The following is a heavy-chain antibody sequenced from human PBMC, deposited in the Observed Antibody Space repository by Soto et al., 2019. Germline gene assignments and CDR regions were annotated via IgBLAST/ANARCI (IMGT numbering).Heavy chain of an antibody. CDR3: ARDKTPYVGYCSSTSCPNWFDP. Sequence: SVKVSCKASGYTFTSYGISWVRQAPGQGLEWMGWISAYNGNTNYAQKLQGRVTMTTDTSTSTAYMELRSLRSDDTAVYYCARDKTPYVGYCSSTSCPNWFDPWGQGTLVTVSS. CDR1: GYTFTSYG. D-gene: IGHD2-2*01. J-gene: IGHJ5*02. CDR2: ISAYNGNT. V-gene: IGHV1-18*01.